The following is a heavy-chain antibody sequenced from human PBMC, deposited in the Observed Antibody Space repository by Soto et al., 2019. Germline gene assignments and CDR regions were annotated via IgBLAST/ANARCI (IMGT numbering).Heavy chain of an antibody. J-gene: IGHJ4*02. D-gene: IGHD5-18*01. V-gene: IGHV3-23*01. Sequence: GGSLRLSCAASGFTFRSYAMSWVRQAPGKGLEWVSGISGSGISTHYADSVKGRFTVSRDNSKNTLYLQMNSLRDEDTAIYYCVRDVNTAMGNLDFWGQGTLVTVSS. CDR1: GFTFRSYA. CDR2: ISGSGIST. CDR3: VRDVNTAMGNLDF.